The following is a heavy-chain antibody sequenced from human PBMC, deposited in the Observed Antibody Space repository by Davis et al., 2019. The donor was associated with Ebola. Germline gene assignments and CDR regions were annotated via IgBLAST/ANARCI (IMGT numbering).Heavy chain of an antibody. Sequence: ASVKVSCKASGYTFTSYYMHWVRQAPGQGLEWMGIINPSGGSTSYAQKFQGRVTMTRDTSTSTVYMALSSLRSEDTAVYYCARGYCSGGSCYSRWFDPWGQGTLVTVSS. CDR3: ARGYCSGGSCYSRWFDP. D-gene: IGHD2-15*01. J-gene: IGHJ5*02. V-gene: IGHV1-46*01. CDR1: GYTFTSYY. CDR2: INPSGGST.